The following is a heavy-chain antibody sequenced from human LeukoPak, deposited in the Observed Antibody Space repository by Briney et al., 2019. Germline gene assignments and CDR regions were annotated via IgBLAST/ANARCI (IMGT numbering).Heavy chain of an antibody. D-gene: IGHD3-10*01. CDR3: ARARLHHTYGSGTNFDY. Sequence: SGTLSLTCAVSGGSISSSNWWSWVRQPPGKGLEWIGEIYHSGSTNYNPSLKSRVTISVDKSKNQFSLKLSSVTPEDTAVYYCARARLHHTYGSGTNFDYWGQGTLVTVSS. J-gene: IGHJ4*02. CDR1: GGSISSSNW. V-gene: IGHV4-4*02. CDR2: IYHSGST.